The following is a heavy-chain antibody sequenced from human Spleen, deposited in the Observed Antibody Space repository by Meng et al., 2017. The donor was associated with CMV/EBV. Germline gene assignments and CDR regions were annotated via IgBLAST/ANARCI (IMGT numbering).Heavy chain of an antibody. CDR3: ARLETAMVNSYFDY. D-gene: IGHD5-18*01. CDR2: IYPGDSDT. J-gene: IGHJ4*02. Sequence: GESLKISCKGSGYSFTKYWIACLGQMPGKGLEWMGIIYPGDSDTRYSPSFQGQVTISADKSISTAYLQWSSLKASDTAMYYCARLETAMVNSYFDYWGQGMLVTVSS. CDR1: GYSFTKYW. V-gene: IGHV5-51*01.